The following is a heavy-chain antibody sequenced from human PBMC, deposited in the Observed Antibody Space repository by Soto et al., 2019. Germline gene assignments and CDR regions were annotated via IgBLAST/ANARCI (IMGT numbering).Heavy chain of an antibody. J-gene: IGHJ4*02. D-gene: IGHD6-19*01. V-gene: IGHV3-21*01. CDR1: GFTFSSYS. Sequence: GGSLRLSCAASGFTFSSYSMNWVRQAPGKGLEWVSSISSSSSYIYYADSVKGRFTISRDNAKNSLYLQMNSLRAEDTAVYYCARVPGPSSGWYGYWGQGTLVTVSS. CDR3: ARVPGPSSGWYGY. CDR2: ISSSSSYI.